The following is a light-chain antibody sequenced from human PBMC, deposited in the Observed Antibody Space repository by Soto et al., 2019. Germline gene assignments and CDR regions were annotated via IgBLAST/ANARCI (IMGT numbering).Light chain of an antibody. V-gene: IGLV2-23*02. J-gene: IGLJ1*01. CDR2: EVN. CDR3: CSYAGSGTFV. CDR1: SSDIGAYDY. Sequence: QSVLTQPASLSGSPGQSITISCTGTSSDIGAYDYVSWFQQHPGKAPKLMISEVNNRPSGVSDRFSASKSGNTASLTISGLQAEDEADFYCCSYAGSGTFVFGTGTKLTVL.